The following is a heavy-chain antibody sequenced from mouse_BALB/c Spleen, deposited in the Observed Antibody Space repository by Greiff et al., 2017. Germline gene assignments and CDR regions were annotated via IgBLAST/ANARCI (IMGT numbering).Heavy chain of an antibody. CDR2: INPYNGDT. CDR1: GYSFTGYF. CDR3: ARIYYGYDAWFAY. D-gene: IGHD2-2*01. Sequence: VQLQQSGPELVKPGASVKISCKASGYSFTGYFMNWVMQSHGKSLEWIGRINPYNGDTFYNQKFKGKATLTVDKSSSTAHMELRSLASEDSAVYYCARIYYGYDAWFAYWGQGTLVTVSA. V-gene: IGHV1-20*02. J-gene: IGHJ3*01.